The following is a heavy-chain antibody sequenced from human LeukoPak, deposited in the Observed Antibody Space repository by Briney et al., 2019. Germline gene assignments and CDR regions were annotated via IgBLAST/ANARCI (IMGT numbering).Heavy chain of an antibody. Sequence: PGGSLRLSCAASGFVFSDYYMTWVRQAPGQGPEWLSYITGSDTTIYYADSVKGRFTISRDNARNSLYLQMNSLRAEDTAIYYCARAVFPHKYYDSTGYYGMDVWGHGTTVTVSS. CDR3: ARAVFPHKYYDSTGYYGMDV. CDR2: ITGSDTTI. V-gene: IGHV3-11*01. D-gene: IGHD3-22*01. CDR1: GFVFSDYY. J-gene: IGHJ6*02.